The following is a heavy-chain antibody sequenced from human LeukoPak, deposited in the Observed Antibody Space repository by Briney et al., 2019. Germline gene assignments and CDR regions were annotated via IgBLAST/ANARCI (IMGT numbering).Heavy chain of an antibody. CDR1: GFTFDDYW. D-gene: IGHD1-1*01. J-gene: IGHJ4*02. CDR2: INTDGSRT. CDR3: LRGELTPGVGY. Sequence: QPGGCLRLSCVASGFTFDDYWMHWVRQIPGKGRVWISDINTDGSRTRYANSVRGRFTISRDNAKNTVYLQMNSLRADDTGIFYCLRGELTPGVGYWGQGTLVTVSS. V-gene: IGHV3-74*01.